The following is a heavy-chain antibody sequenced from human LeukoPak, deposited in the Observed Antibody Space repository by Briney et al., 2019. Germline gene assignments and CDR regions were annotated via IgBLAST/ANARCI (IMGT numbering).Heavy chain of an antibody. CDR3: ARGYSAYAHFDY. CDR2: ISGSGGST. CDR1: GFTFSSYA. D-gene: IGHD5-12*01. J-gene: IGHJ4*02. V-gene: IGHV3-23*01. Sequence: SGGSLRLSCAASGFTFSSYAMSWVRQAPGKGLEWVSAISGSGGSTYYADSVKGRFTISRDNSKNTLYLQMNSLRAEDTAVYYCARGYSAYAHFDYWGQGTLVTVSS.